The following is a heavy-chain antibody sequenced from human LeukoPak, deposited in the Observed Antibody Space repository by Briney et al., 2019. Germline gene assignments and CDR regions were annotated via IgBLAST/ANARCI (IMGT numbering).Heavy chain of an antibody. J-gene: IGHJ6*03. D-gene: IGHD3-10*01. V-gene: IGHV1-2*02. CDR3: ARSMLYGSGPYLPQYYYYIDV. Sequence: ASVKVSCKASGYTFTDCYIHWVRQAPGQGLEWMGWINPNSGGTNYAQKFQGRVTMTRDTSISTAYMELSRLRSDDTAVYYCARSMLYGSGPYLPQYYYYIDVWGKGTTVTISS. CDR1: GYTFTDCY. CDR2: INPNSGGT.